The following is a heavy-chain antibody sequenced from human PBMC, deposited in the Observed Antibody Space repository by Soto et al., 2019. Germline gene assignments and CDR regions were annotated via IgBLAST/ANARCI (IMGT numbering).Heavy chain of an antibody. CDR2: IYYSGST. D-gene: IGHD3-3*01. V-gene: IGHV4-30-4*08. J-gene: IGHJ6*02. Sequence: SQILCLPCTVSGGSISSGDYYWSWIRQPPGKGLEWIGYIYYSGSTYYNPSLKSRVTISVDTSKNQFSLKLSSVTAADTAVYYCARGRKTYYDFWSGYQRPGGMDVWGQGTMVTVSS. CDR3: ARGRKTYYDFWSGYQRPGGMDV. CDR1: GGSISSGDYY.